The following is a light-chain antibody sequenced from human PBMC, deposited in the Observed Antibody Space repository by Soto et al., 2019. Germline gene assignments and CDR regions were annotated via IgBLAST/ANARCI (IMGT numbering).Light chain of an antibody. V-gene: IGKV3-15*01. CDR2: DAS. Sequence: EIVLTQSPATLSLSPGERATLSCRASQSVSSYLAWYQQKPGQAPRLLIYDASTRAPGIAARFSGSGSGTEFTLTISSLQSEDVAVYYCQQYVHWPPGTFGQGTKV. CDR1: QSVSSY. J-gene: IGKJ1*01. CDR3: QQYVHWPPGT.